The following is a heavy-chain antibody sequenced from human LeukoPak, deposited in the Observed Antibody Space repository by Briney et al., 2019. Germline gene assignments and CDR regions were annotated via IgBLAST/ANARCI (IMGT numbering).Heavy chain of an antibody. V-gene: IGHV3-11*03. CDR1: GFTFSDYY. D-gene: IGHD3-22*01. Sequence: GGSLRLSCAASGFTFSDYYMAWIRQAPGKGLEWVSYISSSSTYTNYADSVKGRFTISRDNAKNSLYQQMNSLRAEDTAVYYCARLLAGMILAAYWGQGTLVSVSS. CDR2: ISSSSTYT. J-gene: IGHJ4*02. CDR3: ARLLAGMILAAY.